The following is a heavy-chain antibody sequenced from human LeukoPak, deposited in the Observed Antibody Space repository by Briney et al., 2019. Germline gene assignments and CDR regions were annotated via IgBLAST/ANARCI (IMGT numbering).Heavy chain of an antibody. CDR3: ARVTYYYDSSGYYTLYFDY. CDR2: IYYSGST. V-gene: IGHV4-59*01. D-gene: IGHD3-22*01. Sequence: SETLSLTCTVSGGSISSYYWSWIRQPPGKGLEWIGYIYYSGSTNYNPSLKSRVTTSVDTSKNQFSLKLSSVTAADTAVYYCARVTYYYDSSGYYTLYFDYWGQGTLVTVSS. CDR1: GGSISSYY. J-gene: IGHJ4*02.